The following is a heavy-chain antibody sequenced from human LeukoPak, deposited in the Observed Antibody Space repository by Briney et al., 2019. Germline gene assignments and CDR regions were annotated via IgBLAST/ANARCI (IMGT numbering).Heavy chain of an antibody. CDR3: ARHYSRSSSWYNWFDP. V-gene: IGHV4-4*09. J-gene: IGHJ5*02. CDR1: GGPISSCY. CDR2: IYTSGST. Sequence: SETLSLPCTVSGGPISSCYWSCIREPPGKGLEGIGYIYTSGSTNCNPSLKSRVNISVDTSKNKFSLKLSPVTAADTAVYYCARHYSRSSSWYNWFDPWGQGTLVTVSS. D-gene: IGHD6-13*01.